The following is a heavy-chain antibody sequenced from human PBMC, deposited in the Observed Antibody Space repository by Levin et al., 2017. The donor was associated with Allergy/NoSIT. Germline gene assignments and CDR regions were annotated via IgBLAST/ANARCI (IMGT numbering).Heavy chain of an antibody. CDR1: GGTFSSYA. CDR2: IIPIFGTA. D-gene: IGHD3-22*01. Sequence: ASVKVSCKASGGTFSSYAISWVRQAPGQGLEWMGGIIPIFGTANYAQKFQGRVTITADESTSTAYMELSSLRSEDTAVYYCARDYYDSKRGRSYGMDVWGQGTTVTVSS. CDR3: ARDYYDSKRGRSYGMDV. V-gene: IGHV1-69*13. J-gene: IGHJ6*02.